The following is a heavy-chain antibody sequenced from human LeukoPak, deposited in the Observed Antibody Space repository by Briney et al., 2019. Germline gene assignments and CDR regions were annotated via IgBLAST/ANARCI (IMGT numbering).Heavy chain of an antibody. Sequence: PSETLSLTCTVSGGSISSYYWSWIRQPPGKGPEWIGEINHSGSTNYNPSLKSRVTISVDTSKNQFSLKLSSVTAADTAVYYCARASNYGGRIFDYWGQGTLVTVSS. D-gene: IGHD4-23*01. J-gene: IGHJ4*02. CDR1: GGSISSYY. CDR2: INHSGST. V-gene: IGHV4-34*01. CDR3: ARASNYGGRIFDY.